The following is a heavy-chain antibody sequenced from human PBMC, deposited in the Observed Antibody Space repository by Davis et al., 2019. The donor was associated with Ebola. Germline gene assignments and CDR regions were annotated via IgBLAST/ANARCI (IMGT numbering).Heavy chain of an antibody. J-gene: IGHJ6*02. V-gene: IGHV4-59*11. D-gene: IGHD1-7*01. Sequence: PSETLSLTCTVSGGSISSHYWSWIRQPPGKGLEWIGYIYYSGSTNYNPSLKSRVTISVDTSKNQFSLKLSSVTAADTAVYYCAREGWNYNRDYYYYYGMDVWGQGTTVTVSS. CDR3: AREGWNYNRDYYYYYGMDV. CDR1: GGSISSHY. CDR2: IYYSGST.